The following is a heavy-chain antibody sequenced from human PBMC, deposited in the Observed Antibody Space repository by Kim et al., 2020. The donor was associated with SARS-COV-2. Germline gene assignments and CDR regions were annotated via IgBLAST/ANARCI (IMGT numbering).Heavy chain of an antibody. CDR1: GGSISSSSYY. J-gene: IGHJ4*02. Sequence: SETLSLTCTVSGGSISSSSYYWGWIRQPPGKGLEWIGSIYYSGSTYYNPSLKSRVTISVDTSKNQFSLKLSSVTAADTAVYYCARQDSRYYNILTGYYSNDYWGQGTLVTVSS. CDR3: ARQDSRYYNILTGYYSNDY. CDR2: IYYSGST. D-gene: IGHD3-9*01. V-gene: IGHV4-39*01.